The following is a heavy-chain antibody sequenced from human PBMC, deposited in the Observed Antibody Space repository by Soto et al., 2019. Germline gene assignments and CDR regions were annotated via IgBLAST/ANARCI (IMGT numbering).Heavy chain of an antibody. CDR2: ISYDGSNK. V-gene: IGHV3-30-3*01. CDR3: ARVLPSGSYYYYYGMDV. CDR1: GFTFSSYA. D-gene: IGHD1-26*01. J-gene: IGHJ6*02. Sequence: PGGSLRLSCAAPGFTFSSYAMHWVRQAPGKGLEWVAVISYDGSNKYYADSVKGRFTISRDNSKNTLYLQMNSLRAEDTAVYYCARVLPSGSYYYYYGMDVWGQGTTVTVSS.